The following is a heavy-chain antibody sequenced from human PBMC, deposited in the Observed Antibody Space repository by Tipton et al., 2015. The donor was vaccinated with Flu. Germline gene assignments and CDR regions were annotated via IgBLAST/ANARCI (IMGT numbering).Heavy chain of an antibody. J-gene: IGHJ4*02. V-gene: IGHV4-61*02. Sequence: TLSLTCIVSGDSTSTNTYSWSWIRQPAGKALEWFGRIYTTGSTNYSPSLKSRVTISIDTSKNQFSLKLTSVTATDTAVYYCARGRKVTGYFDSWGQGTLVTVSS. CDR3: ARGRKVTGYFDS. D-gene: IGHD1-14*01. CDR2: IYTTGST. CDR1: GDSTSTNTYS.